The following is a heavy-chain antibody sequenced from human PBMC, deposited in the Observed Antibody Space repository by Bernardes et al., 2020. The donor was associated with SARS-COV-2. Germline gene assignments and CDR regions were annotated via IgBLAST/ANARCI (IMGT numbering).Heavy chain of an antibody. V-gene: IGHV4-34*01. CDR1: GGSFSGYY. D-gene: IGHD1-26*01. CDR3: ARGGNSGSLDFDY. J-gene: IGHJ4*02. Sequence: SETLSLTCAVYGGSFSGYYWSWIRQPPGKGLEWIGEINHSGSTNYNPSLKSRVTISVDTSKNQFSLKLSSVTAADTAVYYCARGGNSGSLDFDYWGKGTLVTVAS. CDR2: INHSGST.